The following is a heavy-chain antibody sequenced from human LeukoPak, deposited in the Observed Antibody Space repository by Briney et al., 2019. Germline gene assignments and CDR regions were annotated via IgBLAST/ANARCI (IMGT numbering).Heavy chain of an antibody. D-gene: IGHD3-22*01. J-gene: IGHJ4*02. CDR2: IYSGGST. CDR3: ASYYDSSGYYFDY. CDR1: GFTVSSNY. Sequence: GGSLRLSCAASGFTVSSNYMSWVRQAPGKGLEWASVIYSGGSTYYADSVKGRFTISRDNSKNTLYLQMNSLRAEDTAVYYCASYYDSSGYYFDYWGQGTLVTVSS. V-gene: IGHV3-66*01.